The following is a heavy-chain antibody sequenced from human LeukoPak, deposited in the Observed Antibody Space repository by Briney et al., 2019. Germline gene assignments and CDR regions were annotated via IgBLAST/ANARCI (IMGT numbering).Heavy chain of an antibody. D-gene: IGHD1-20*01. CDR2: INPSGDST. V-gene: IGHV1-46*01. J-gene: IGHJ4*02. CDR1: GYTFTSYY. CDR3: SRGRGVTGITDVLKDY. Sequence: GASVKVSCKASGYTFTSYYMHWVRQAPGQGLEWMGIINPSGDSTSYAQKFQGRVTMTWDTSTSTVYMELSSLRSEDTAVYYCSRGRGVTGITDVLKDYWGQGTLVTVSS.